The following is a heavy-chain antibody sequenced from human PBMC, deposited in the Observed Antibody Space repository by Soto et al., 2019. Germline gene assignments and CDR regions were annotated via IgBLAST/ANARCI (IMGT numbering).Heavy chain of an antibody. CDR1: GVTLSSYW. Sequence: EVQLVESGGGLVQPGGSLRLSCAASGVTLSSYWMHWVRQAPGKGLVWVSRSNSDGSSTSYADSVKGRFTISRDNAKDTLFLQMNSLRAEDTAVYYCARVWYSSLDWYFDLWGRGTLVTVSS. D-gene: IGHD6-13*01. J-gene: IGHJ2*01. CDR3: ARVWYSSLDWYFDL. V-gene: IGHV3-74*01. CDR2: SNSDGSST.